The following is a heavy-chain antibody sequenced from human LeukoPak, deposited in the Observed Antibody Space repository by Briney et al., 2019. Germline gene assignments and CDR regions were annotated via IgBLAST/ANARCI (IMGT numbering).Heavy chain of an antibody. CDR2: IDPNGGST. CDR3: ARVEGYGYYGL. D-gene: IGHD2-15*01. Sequence: GGSLRLSCAASGFSFSMYSMHWGRQAPGKGLEYVSAIDPNGGSTYYANSVKGRFTVSRDNSRNTLYLQMGSLTAEDMAVYYCARVEGYGYYGLWGRGTLLTVSS. V-gene: IGHV3-64*01. J-gene: IGHJ2*01. CDR1: GFSFSMYS.